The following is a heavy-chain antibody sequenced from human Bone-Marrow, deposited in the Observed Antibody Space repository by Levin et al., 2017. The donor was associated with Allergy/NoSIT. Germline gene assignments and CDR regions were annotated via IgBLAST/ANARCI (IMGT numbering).Heavy chain of an antibody. Sequence: SETLSLTCTVSGGSISTYYWNWIRQPPGKGLEWIGYIYYSGSTYYNPSLESRVTISVDTFKNQFSLKLNSVTAADTAVYYFAGTYCSGGTCYRGWFDLWGQGTLVTVSS. CDR1: GGSISTYY. V-gene: IGHV4-59*01. CDR3: AGTYCSGGTCYRGWFDL. J-gene: IGHJ5*02. CDR2: IYYSGST. D-gene: IGHD2-15*01.